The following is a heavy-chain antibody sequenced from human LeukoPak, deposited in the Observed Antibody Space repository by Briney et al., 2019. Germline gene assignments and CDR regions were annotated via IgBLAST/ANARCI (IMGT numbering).Heavy chain of an antibody. V-gene: IGHV4-38-2*01. J-gene: IGHJ4*02. D-gene: IGHD2-8*01. Sequence: SETLSLTCSVSAYSISSGYFWGWIRQPPGKGLEWIGSIYHSGSTYYNPSPKSRVTISVDTSKNQFSLKLNSVTAADTAVYYCARSPLGPNSFFDYWGQGTLVTVSS. CDR3: ARSPLGPNSFFDY. CDR1: AYSISSGYF. CDR2: IYHSGST.